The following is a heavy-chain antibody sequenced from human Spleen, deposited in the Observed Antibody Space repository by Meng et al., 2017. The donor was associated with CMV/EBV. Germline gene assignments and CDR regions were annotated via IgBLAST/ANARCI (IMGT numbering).Heavy chain of an antibody. CDR1: TDYF. CDR2: VNPKSGGT. V-gene: IGHV1-2*02. J-gene: IGHJ6*02. CDR3: ARESLSYYGFWSGPEFYGLDV. D-gene: IGHD3-3*01. Sequence: TDYFMHWVRQAPGQGLEWMGWVNPKSGGTLYAQKFEGRVTMTRDTSINTAYMELSGLRSDDTTLYYCARESLSYYGFWSGPEFYGLDVWGQGALVTVSS.